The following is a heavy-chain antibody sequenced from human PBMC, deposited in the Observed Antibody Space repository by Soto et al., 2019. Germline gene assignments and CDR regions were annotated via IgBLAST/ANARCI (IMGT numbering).Heavy chain of an antibody. V-gene: IGHV5-51*01. CDR3: ARXNVIAFGEIIFPSFFDY. CDR2: IYPRRSHS. CDR1: GHDVEIYW. J-gene: IGHJ4*02. Sequence: GASRKISCHGSGHDVEIYWIARVRQTPGKGLGCMAIIYPRRSHSIYSPSFQGQVTTSVDKSTISAYLHWWSLKASDSALYYCARXNVIAFGEIIFPSFFDYWRQGTLFTISS. D-gene: IGHD3-16*02.